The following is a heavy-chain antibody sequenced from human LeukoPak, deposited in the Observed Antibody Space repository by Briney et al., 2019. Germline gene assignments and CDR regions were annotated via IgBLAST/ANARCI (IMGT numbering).Heavy chain of an antibody. J-gene: IGHJ5*02. Sequence: PGGSLRLSCAASGFTFSSYSMNWVRQAPGKGLEWVSYISSSSSTIYYADSVKGRFTISRDNAKNSLYLRMNSLRAEDTAVYYCARAGYSSGWYPLSDWFDPWGQGTLVTVSS. V-gene: IGHV3-48*01. CDR2: ISSSSSTI. CDR1: GFTFSSYS. CDR3: ARAGYSSGWYPLSDWFDP. D-gene: IGHD6-19*01.